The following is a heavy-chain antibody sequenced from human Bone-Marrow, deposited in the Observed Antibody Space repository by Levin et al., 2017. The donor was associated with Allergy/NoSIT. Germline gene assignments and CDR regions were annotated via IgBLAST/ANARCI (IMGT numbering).Heavy chain of an antibody. Sequence: SETLSLTCTVSGASISDSYWSWIRQPPGTGLEWIGYISSSERTSYNPSLKSRVTISVDTSKNLFSLQLTSLTAADTAVYYCAREILLPATIRPFDPWGQGTLVTVSS. J-gene: IGHJ5*02. D-gene: IGHD2-2*02. CDR2: ISSSERT. CDR3: AREILLPATIRPFDP. CDR1: GASISDSY. V-gene: IGHV4-59*01.